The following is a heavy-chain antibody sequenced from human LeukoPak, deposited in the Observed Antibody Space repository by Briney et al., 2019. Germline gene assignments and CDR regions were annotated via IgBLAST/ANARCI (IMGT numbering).Heavy chain of an antibody. CDR2: IYSDNT. J-gene: IGHJ4*02. Sequence: GGSLRLSCTVSGFTVSSNSMSWVRQAPGKGLEWVSFIYSDNTHYSDSVKGRFTISRDNSKNTLYLQMNSLRAEDTAVYYCAKPLQLRGYFDYWGQGTLVTVSS. V-gene: IGHV3-66*03. D-gene: IGHD5-24*01. CDR1: GFTVSSNS. CDR3: AKPLQLRGYFDY.